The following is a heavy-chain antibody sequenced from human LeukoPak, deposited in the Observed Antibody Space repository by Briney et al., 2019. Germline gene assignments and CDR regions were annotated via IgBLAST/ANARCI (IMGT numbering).Heavy chain of an antibody. Sequence: PGGSLRLSCEASGFSFSTFTMNWVRQAPGKGLEWVSSISSSSYIYYADSVKGRFTISRDNAKNSLFLQMNSLRAEDTAVYYCARGLGWLHSWGQGTLVTVSS. CDR1: GFSFSTFT. J-gene: IGHJ5*02. CDR2: ISSSSYI. CDR3: ARGLGWLHS. D-gene: IGHD3/OR15-3a*01. V-gene: IGHV3-21*01.